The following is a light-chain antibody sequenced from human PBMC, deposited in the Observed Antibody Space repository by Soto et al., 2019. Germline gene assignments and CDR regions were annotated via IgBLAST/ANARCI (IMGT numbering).Light chain of an antibody. Sequence: DIQMTQAPSTLSASVGDRVTITCRASQSISSWLAWYQQKPEKAPKFLIYDASSVESGVPSRFSGSGSGTDYPLTISSLQPEDFATYYWQQSYRTPTFGQGTRLEIK. J-gene: IGKJ5*01. CDR1: QSISSW. V-gene: IGKV1-5*01. CDR2: DAS. CDR3: QQSYRTPT.